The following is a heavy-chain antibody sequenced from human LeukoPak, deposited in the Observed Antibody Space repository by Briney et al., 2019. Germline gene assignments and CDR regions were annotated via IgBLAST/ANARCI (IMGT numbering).Heavy chain of an antibody. CDR1: GFTVSSNY. J-gene: IGHJ4*02. CDR3: ARGRIAVAGPFDY. CDR2: IYSGGST. V-gene: IGHV3-53*01. Sequence: GGSLRLSCAASGFTVSSNYMNWVRQSPGEGLEWVSVIYSGGSTYYADSVKGRFTISRDNSKNTLYLQMNSLRAEDTAVYYCARGRIAVAGPFDYWGQGTLVTVSS. D-gene: IGHD6-19*01.